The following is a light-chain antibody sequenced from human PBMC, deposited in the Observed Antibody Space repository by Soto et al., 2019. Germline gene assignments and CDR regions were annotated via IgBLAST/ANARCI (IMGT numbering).Light chain of an antibody. CDR3: TSYSSSTTHVV. CDR1: SSDVGDFNY. Sequence: QSALTQPASVSGSPGRSVTISCTGTSSDVGDFNYVSWYQHLPGRAPKLIIYDVTNRPSGISYRFSASKSGRTASLTISGLQTDDKADYYCTSYSSSTTHVVFGGGTKLTVL. V-gene: IGLV2-14*03. J-gene: IGLJ2*01. CDR2: DVT.